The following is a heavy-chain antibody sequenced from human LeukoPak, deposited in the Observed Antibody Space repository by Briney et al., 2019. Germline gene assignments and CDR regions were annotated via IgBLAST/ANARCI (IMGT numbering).Heavy chain of an antibody. CDR1: GYRFTSYW. D-gene: IGHD3-16*02. J-gene: IGHJ4*02. CDR2: IYPGDSDT. Sequence: GESLKISCKGSGYRFTSYWIGWVRQMPGKGLEWMGIIYPGDSDTRYSPSFQGQVTISADKSISTAYLQWSSLKASDTAMYYCETMGELSFSPWINWGQGTLVTVSS. CDR3: ETMGELSFSPWIN. V-gene: IGHV5-51*01.